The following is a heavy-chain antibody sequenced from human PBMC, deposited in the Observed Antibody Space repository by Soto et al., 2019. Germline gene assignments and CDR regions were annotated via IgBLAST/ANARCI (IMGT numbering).Heavy chain of an antibody. CDR3: ARPISRGGTVARDFYYYYGMDV. V-gene: IGHV3-30-3*01. CDR2: ISYDGSNK. Sequence: GGSLRLSCAASGFTFSSYAMHWVRQAPGKGLEWVAVISYDGSNKYYADSVKGRFTISRDNSKNTLYLQMNSLRAEDTAVYYCARPISRGGTVARDFYYYYGMDVWGQGTTVTVSS. D-gene: IGHD6-19*01. CDR1: GFTFSSYA. J-gene: IGHJ6*02.